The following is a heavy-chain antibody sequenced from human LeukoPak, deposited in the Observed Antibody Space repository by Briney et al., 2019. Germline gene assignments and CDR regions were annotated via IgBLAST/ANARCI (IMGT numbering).Heavy chain of an antibody. Sequence: GGSLRLSCAASGFTFSSYEMNWVRQAPGKGLEWVSYISSSGSTIYYADSVKGRFTISRDNAKKSLYLQMNSLRAEDTAVYSCARVGYFDQSFDYWGQGTLVTVSS. V-gene: IGHV3-48*03. CDR3: ARVGYFDQSFDY. CDR2: ISSSGSTI. D-gene: IGHD3-9*01. CDR1: GFTFSSYE. J-gene: IGHJ4*02.